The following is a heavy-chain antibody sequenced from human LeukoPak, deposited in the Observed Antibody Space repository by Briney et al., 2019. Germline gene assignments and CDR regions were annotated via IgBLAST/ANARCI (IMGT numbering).Heavy chain of an antibody. CDR1: GFTFSSYG. D-gene: IGHD4-23*01. Sequence: GGSLRLSCAPSGFTFSSYGMHWVRQAPGKGLEWVAVIWYDGSNKYYADSVKGRFTISRDNSKNTLYLQMNSLRAEDTAVYYCAKDYGGYMDVWGKGTTVTVSS. CDR2: IWYDGSNK. V-gene: IGHV3-33*06. CDR3: AKDYGGYMDV. J-gene: IGHJ6*03.